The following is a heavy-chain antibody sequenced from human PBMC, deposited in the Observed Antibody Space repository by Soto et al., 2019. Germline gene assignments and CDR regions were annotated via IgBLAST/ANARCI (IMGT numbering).Heavy chain of an antibody. CDR1: GFTFSSYA. J-gene: IGHJ4*02. V-gene: IGHV3-23*01. Sequence: EVQLLESGGGLVQPGGSLRLSFAASGFTFSSYAMWWVRQAPGKGLECVSAISGGGETTYYADSVTGRFTISRDNSKSTLYLQMNSLRAEDTAVYYCAFNSGSGSYYFDYWGQGTLVTVSS. CDR2: ISGGGETT. D-gene: IGHD3-10*01. CDR3: AFNSGSGSYYFDY.